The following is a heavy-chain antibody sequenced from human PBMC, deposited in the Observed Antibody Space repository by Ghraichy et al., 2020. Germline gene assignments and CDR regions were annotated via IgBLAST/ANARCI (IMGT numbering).Heavy chain of an antibody. CDR1: GGSISSGGYY. CDR3: ASSTIFGVVTPRAFDI. Sequence: SETLSLTCTVSGGSISSGGYYWSWIRQHPGKGLEWIGYIYYSGSTYYNPSLKSRVTISVDTSKNQFSLKLSPVTAADTAVYYWASSTIFGVVTPRAFDIWGQGTMVTVSS. CDR2: IYYSGST. J-gene: IGHJ3*02. V-gene: IGHV4-31*03. D-gene: IGHD3-3*01.